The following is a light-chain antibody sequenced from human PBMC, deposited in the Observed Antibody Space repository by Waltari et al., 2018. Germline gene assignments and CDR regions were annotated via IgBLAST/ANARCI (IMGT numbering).Light chain of an antibody. CDR2: DVI. V-gene: IGLV2-14*03. CDR3: KSYTSGLNYV. J-gene: IGLJ1*01. Sequence: QSALTQPASVSGSPGQSITISCTGTNSDVGAFKHVSWYQQLPGRAPKVMIFDVINRPSGVSNRFSGSKSGNTASLTISGLQAEDEADYYCKSYTSGLNYVFGTGTKVTVL. CDR1: NSDVGAFKH.